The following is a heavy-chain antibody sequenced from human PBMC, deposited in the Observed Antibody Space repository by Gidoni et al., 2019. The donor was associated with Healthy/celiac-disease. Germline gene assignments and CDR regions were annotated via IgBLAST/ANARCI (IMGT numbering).Heavy chain of an antibody. D-gene: IGHD3-22*01. CDR3: AHISDYYDSSGYYHPGEGWFDP. CDR1: GFSLSTSGVG. J-gene: IGHJ5*02. V-gene: IGHV2-5*02. Sequence: QITLKESGPTLVKPTQTLTLTCTFSGFSLSTSGVGVGWIRQPPGKALEWLALIYWDDDKRYSPSLKSRLTITKDTSKNQVVLTMTNMDPVDTATYYCAHISDYYDSSGYYHPGEGWFDPWGQGTLVTVSS. CDR2: IYWDDDK.